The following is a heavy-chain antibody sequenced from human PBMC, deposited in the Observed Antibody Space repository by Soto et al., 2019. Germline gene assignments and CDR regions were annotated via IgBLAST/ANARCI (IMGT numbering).Heavy chain of an antibody. J-gene: IGHJ6*02. D-gene: IGHD3-10*01. CDR1: GGSISSGGYY. Sequence: QVQLQESGPGLVKPSQTLSLTCTVSGGSISSGGYYWSWIRQHPGKGLEWIGYIYYSGCTYYNRSLKSRVTISDDTSKNQSSLKISSVTAAVTAVYYCARVFGFGGMDVWGQGTTVTVSS. CDR2: IYYSGCT. V-gene: IGHV4-31*03. CDR3: ARVFGFGGMDV.